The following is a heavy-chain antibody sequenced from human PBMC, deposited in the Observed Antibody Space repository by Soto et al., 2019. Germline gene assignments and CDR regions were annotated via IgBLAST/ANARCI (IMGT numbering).Heavy chain of an antibody. V-gene: IGHV1-18*04. D-gene: IGHD2-2*01. J-gene: IGHJ5*02. CDR3: ARGPRYCSTTTCFSGVTWFDP. CDR2: ISSYNGNT. Sequence: ASVKVSCKASGYTFPSYGISWVRQAPGQGLEWMGWISSYNGNTNYAQKVQDRVTLTTDTSTSTTYMELRSLRSDDTAVYYCARGPRYCSTTTCFSGVTWFDPWGQGTLVTVSS. CDR1: GYTFPSYG.